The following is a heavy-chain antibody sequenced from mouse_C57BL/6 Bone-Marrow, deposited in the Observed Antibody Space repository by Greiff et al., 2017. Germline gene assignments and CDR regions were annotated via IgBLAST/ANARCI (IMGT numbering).Heavy chain of an antibody. CDR2: IHPNSGST. Sequence: QVQLQQPGAELVKPGASVKLSCKASGYTFTSYWMHWVKQRPGQGLEWIGMIHPNSGSTNYNEKFKSKATLTVDKSSSTVYMQLSSLTSKDSAVYNCDKGSANRAVIVDYWGQGTSVTVSS. CDR1: GYTFTSYW. J-gene: IGHJ4*01. CDR3: DKGSANRAVIVDY. V-gene: IGHV1-64*01. D-gene: IGHD3-1*01.